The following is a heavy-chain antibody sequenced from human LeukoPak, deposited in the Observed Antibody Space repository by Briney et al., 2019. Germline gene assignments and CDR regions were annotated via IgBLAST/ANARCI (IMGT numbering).Heavy chain of an antibody. CDR3: ARDFHLICYFDL. J-gene: IGHJ4*02. CDR1: GFTFSNYA. V-gene: IGHV3-33*01. Sequence: GGSLRLSCAASGFTFSNYAMHWVRQAPGKGLEWVAVISAGGGNKYYADSVKGRFTISRDNSKNRVSLQMNSLRAEDTAVYYCARDFHLICYFDLWGQGTLVTVPS. D-gene: IGHD2-8*01. CDR2: ISAGGGNK.